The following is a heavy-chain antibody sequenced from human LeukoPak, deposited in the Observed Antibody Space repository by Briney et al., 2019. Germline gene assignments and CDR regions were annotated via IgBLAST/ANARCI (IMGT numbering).Heavy chain of an antibody. J-gene: IGHJ4*02. CDR2: ISSSSYI. CDR3: ARGHYGDYVHYFDY. V-gene: IGHV3-21*01. D-gene: IGHD4-17*01. CDR1: GFTFSSYS. Sequence: GGSLRLSCAASGFTFSSYSMNWVRQAPGKGLEWVSSISSSSYIYYADSVKGRFTISRDNAKNSLYLQMNSLRAEDTAVYYCARGHYGDYVHYFDYWGQGTLVTVSS.